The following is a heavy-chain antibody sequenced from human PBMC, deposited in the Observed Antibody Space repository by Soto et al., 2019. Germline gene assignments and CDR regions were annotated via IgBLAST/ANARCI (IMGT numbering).Heavy chain of an antibody. D-gene: IGHD5-18*01. CDR1: GGTFSKDA. CDR2: LIPVFGSP. CDR3: TRVLGYTFEPGKTRYYAMDV. V-gene: IGHV1-69*01. Sequence: QVQLVQSGAEVKKPGSSVTVSCKTSGGTFSKDAINWVRQAPGQGLEWMGLLIPVFGSPIYAQKFQGRIRITADESTRTAFMDLSSLRSEATAVYYCTRVLGYTFEPGKTRYYAMDVWGQGTTVSVSS. J-gene: IGHJ6*02.